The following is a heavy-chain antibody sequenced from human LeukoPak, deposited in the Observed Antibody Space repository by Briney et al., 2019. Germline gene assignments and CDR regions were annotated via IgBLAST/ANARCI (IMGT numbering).Heavy chain of an antibody. J-gene: IGHJ4*02. CDR2: INSDGSST. V-gene: IGHV3-74*01. Sequence: GGSLRLSCAASGFTFSSYEMNWVRQAPGKGLVWVSRINSDGSSTSYADSVKGRFTISRDNAKNTLYLQMNSLRAEDTAVYYCARSPRYCSGGSCYSGGDYWGQGTLVTVSS. D-gene: IGHD2-15*01. CDR1: GFTFSSYE. CDR3: ARSPRYCSGGSCYSGGDY.